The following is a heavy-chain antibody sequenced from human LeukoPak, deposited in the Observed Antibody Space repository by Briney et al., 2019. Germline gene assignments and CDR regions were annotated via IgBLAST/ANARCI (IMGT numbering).Heavy chain of an antibody. CDR2: IYYSGST. CDR1: GGSISSYY. CDR3: ARGPYCGAGGCYSRWFDP. J-gene: IGHJ5*02. D-gene: IGHD2-15*01. Sequence: SETLSLTCTVSGGSISSYYWSWIRQPPGKGLEWIGYIYYSGSTNYKSSLKSRVTISVDTSKKKFSLKLSSVTAADTAVYYCARGPYCGAGGCYSRWFDPWGQGTLVTVSS. V-gene: IGHV4-59*01.